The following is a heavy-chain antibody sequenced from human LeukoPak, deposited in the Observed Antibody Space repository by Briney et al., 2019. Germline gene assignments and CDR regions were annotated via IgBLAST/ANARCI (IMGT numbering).Heavy chain of an antibody. J-gene: IGHJ4*02. CDR2: ISGSGGST. V-gene: IGHV3-23*01. CDR3: ANWAIWGGYFDY. D-gene: IGHD3-16*01. Sequence: GGSLRLSCAASGFTFSSYAMSWVRQAPGKGLEWVSAISGSGGSTYYADSVKGRFTISRDNSKNTLYLQMSSLRAEDTAVYYCANWAIWGGYFDYWGQGTLVTVSS. CDR1: GFTFSSYA.